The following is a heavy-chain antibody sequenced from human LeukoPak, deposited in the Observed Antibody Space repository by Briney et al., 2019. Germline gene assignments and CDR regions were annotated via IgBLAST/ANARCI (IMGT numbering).Heavy chain of an antibody. J-gene: IGHJ4*02. D-gene: IGHD2-2*02. CDR3: AKGDCSRTSCYTFDY. CDR1: GFTFSSYG. V-gene: IGHV3-30*18. Sequence: PGGSLRLSCAASGFTFSSYGMHWVRQAPGKGLEWVAVISYDGSNKYYADSVKGRFTISRDNSKNTLYLQMNSLRAEDTAVYYCAKGDCSRTSCYTFDYWGQGALVTVSS. CDR2: ISYDGSNK.